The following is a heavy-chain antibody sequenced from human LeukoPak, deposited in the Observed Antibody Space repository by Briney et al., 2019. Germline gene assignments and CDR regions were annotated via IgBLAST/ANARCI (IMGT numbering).Heavy chain of an antibody. CDR2: ISYDGSNK. Sequence: PGRSLRLSCAASGFTFSSYGMHWVRQAPGKGLEWVAVISYDGSNKYYADSVKGRFTISRDNSKNTLSLQMSSLRAEDTAVYYCAKSATVGIKAPFDCWGQGALVTVSS. CDR3: AKSATVGIKAPFDC. CDR1: GFTFSSYG. J-gene: IGHJ4*02. D-gene: IGHD1-26*01. V-gene: IGHV3-30*18.